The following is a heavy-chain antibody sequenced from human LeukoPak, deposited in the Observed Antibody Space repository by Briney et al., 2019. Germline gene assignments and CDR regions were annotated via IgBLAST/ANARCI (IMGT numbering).Heavy chain of an antibody. Sequence: ASVNVSFKSSGYTFTFYYMHWVRQAPGQGLEWMGWINPNSGGTNYAQKFQGRVTMTRDTSISTAYMELSRLRSDDTAVYYCARDRLPYYYDSSGYLLDYWGQGTLVTVSS. D-gene: IGHD3-22*01. CDR3: ARDRLPYYYDSSGYLLDY. V-gene: IGHV1-2*02. CDR1: GYTFTFYY. J-gene: IGHJ4*02. CDR2: INPNSGGT.